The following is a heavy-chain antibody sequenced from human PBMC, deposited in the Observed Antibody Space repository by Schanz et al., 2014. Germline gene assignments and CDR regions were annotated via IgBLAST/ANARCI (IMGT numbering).Heavy chain of an antibody. CDR3: ARDQSPYTNSSDVRYFDY. J-gene: IGHJ4*02. CDR2: IIPVLAIA. CDR1: GGTFSSYT. Sequence: QVQLVQSGAEVKKPGSSVKVSCTASGGTFSSYTISWIRQAPGQGLEWMGRIIPVLAIADYAQKFQGRLTITADKSTSTAYMELSSLRSEDTAVYYCARDQSPYTNSSDVRYFDYWGQGSLVTVSS. V-gene: IGHV1-69*08. D-gene: IGHD6-6*01.